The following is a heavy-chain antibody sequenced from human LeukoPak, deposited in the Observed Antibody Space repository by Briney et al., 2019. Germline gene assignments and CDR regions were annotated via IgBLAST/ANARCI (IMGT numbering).Heavy chain of an antibody. CDR2: ISGSGGCT. D-gene: IGHD6-19*01. CDR3: AKAISGVVDY. J-gene: IGHJ4*02. V-gene: IGHV3-23*01. Sequence: GGSLRLSCAASGFTVRSNYMSWVRQTPGKGLEWVSTISGSGGCTYYADSVKGRFTISRDNSKNTLYLQMNRLRAEDTAVYYCAKAISGVVDYWGQGTLVTVSS. CDR1: GFTVRSNY.